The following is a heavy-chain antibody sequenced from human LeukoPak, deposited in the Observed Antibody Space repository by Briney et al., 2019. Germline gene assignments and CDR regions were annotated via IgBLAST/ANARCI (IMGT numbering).Heavy chain of an antibody. V-gene: IGHV3-48*01. D-gene: IGHD5/OR15-5a*01. Sequence: PGGSLRLSCAASGFTFSSYSMNWVRQAPGKGLEWVSYISSSSSTIYYADSVKGRFTISRDNAKNSLYLQMNSLRAEDTAVYYCARDRLLYDLSGMDVWGKGTTVTISS. CDR1: GFTFSSYS. J-gene: IGHJ6*03. CDR2: ISSSSSTI. CDR3: ARDRLLYDLSGMDV.